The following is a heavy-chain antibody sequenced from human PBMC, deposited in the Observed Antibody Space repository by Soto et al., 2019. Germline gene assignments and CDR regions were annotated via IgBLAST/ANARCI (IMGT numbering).Heavy chain of an antibody. V-gene: IGHV3-23*01. D-gene: IGHD4-4*01. Sequence: GGSLRLSCAASGFTFSSYAMSWVRQAPGKGLEWVSAISGSGGSTYYADSVKGRFTISRDNSKNTLYLQMNSLRAEDTAVYYCAKVGRAVTTPDWYFDLWGRGTLVTVSS. CDR1: GFTFSSYA. CDR3: AKVGRAVTTPDWYFDL. J-gene: IGHJ2*01. CDR2: ISGSGGST.